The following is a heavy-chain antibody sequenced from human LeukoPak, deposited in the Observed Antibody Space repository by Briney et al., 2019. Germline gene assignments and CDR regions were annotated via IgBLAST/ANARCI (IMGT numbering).Heavy chain of an antibody. CDR2: ISSSSSYI. V-gene: IGHV3-21*01. D-gene: IGHD3-3*01. CDR3: ARDDGYDFLYGMDV. CDR1: GFTFSSYS. Sequence: GGSLRLSCAASGFTFSSYSMNWVRQAPGKGLEWVSSISSSSSYIYYADSVKGRFTISRDNAKNSLYLQMNSLRAEDTAMYYCARDDGYDFLYGMDVWGQGTTVTVSS. J-gene: IGHJ6*02.